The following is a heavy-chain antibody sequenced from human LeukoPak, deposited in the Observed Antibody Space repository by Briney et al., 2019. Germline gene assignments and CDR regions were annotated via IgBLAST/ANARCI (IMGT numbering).Heavy chain of an antibody. D-gene: IGHD2-15*01. V-gene: IGHV1-69*06. CDR2: IIPIFGTA. Sequence: GASVKVSCKASGGTFSSYAISWVRQAPGQGLEWMGGIIPIFGTANYAQKFQGRVTITADKSTSTAYMELSSLRSEDTAVYYCARDRNRGLGYCSSSSCYPFDYWGQGTLVTVSS. J-gene: IGHJ4*02. CDR1: GGTFSSYA. CDR3: ARDRNRGLGYCSSSSCYPFDY.